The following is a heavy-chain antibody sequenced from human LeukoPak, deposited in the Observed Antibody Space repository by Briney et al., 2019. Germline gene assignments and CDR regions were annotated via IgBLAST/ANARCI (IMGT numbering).Heavy chain of an antibody. J-gene: IGHJ6*03. CDR3: ARGPYGSGRGYYYYMDV. CDR2: IYHSGST. D-gene: IGHD3-10*01. CDR1: GYSISSGYY. V-gene: IGHV4-38-2*02. Sequence: PSETLSLTCTVSGYSISSGYYWGWIRQPPGKGLEWIGSIYHSGSTYYNPSLKSRATISVDTSKNQFSLKLSSVTAADTDVYYCARGPYGSGRGYYYYMDVWGKGTTVTISS.